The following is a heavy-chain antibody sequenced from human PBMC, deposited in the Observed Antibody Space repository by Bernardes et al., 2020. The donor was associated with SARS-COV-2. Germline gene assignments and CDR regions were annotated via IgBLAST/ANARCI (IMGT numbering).Heavy chain of an antibody. J-gene: IGHJ4*02. CDR1: GYTFSDYG. CDR2: ISGHNGNT. Sequence: ASVKVSCKTSGYTFSDYGVSWVRQAPGQGFEWMGWISGHNGNTNYAQKFQGRVIVTADTSTSTAYMDLRSLRSDDTATYYCARDNSGHGLVSYFFDSWGQGTLVTVSS. CDR3: ARDNSGHGLVSYFFDS. V-gene: IGHV1-18*04. D-gene: IGHD2-21*01.